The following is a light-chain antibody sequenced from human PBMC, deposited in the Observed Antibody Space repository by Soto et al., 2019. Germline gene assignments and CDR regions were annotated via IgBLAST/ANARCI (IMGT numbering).Light chain of an antibody. CDR3: QQGHNWPLT. V-gene: IGKV3-15*01. CDR2: SAS. Sequence: EIVMTQSTATLSVSPGERVTLSCRASQSISTELAWYQQKPGQPPRLLIYSASTRATAVTARFTGSGSGSVFPFTISGLQSEDFAVYFCQQGHNWPLTFGQGTRLEI. J-gene: IGKJ2*01. CDR1: QSISTE.